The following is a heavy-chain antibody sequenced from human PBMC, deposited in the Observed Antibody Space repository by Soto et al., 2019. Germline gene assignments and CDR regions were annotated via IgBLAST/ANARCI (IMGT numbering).Heavy chain of an antibody. V-gene: IGHV4-39*01. CDR2: IYYSGTT. CDR1: GGSISGESYY. D-gene: IGHD3-10*01. CDR3: ARRFGAFHI. Sequence: QLQLQESGPGLVKPSETLSLTCIVSGGSISGESYYWGWIRQPPGKGLEWIGSIYYSGTTYYKSSLKSRVTISVDKSKNQFSLKLSSVTAADTAMYYCARRFGAFHIWGQGTMVTVSS. J-gene: IGHJ3*02.